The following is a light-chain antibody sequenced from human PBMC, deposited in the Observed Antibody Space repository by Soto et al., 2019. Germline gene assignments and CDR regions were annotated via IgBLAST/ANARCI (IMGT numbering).Light chain of an antibody. Sequence: QSALTQPASVSGSPGQSITISCTGTSSDVGGYIYVSWYQQHPGKAPKVIIYEVSDRPSGVSNRFSGSKSGNTASLTISGLQAEDEADYYCSSYSDSNTLPFVFGSGTKVTVL. V-gene: IGLV2-14*01. CDR3: SSYSDSNTLPFV. CDR2: EVS. CDR1: SSDVGGYIY. J-gene: IGLJ1*01.